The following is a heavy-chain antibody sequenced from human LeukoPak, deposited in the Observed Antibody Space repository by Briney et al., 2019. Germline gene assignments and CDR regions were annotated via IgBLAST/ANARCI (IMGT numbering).Heavy chain of an antibody. J-gene: IGHJ6*03. Sequence: SETLSLTCTVSGYSISSGYYWGWIRQPPGKGLEWIGSIYHSGSTYYNPSLKSRVTISVDTSKNQFSLKLSSVTAADTAVYYCARGEYYYYMDVWGKGTTVTISS. CDR1: GYSISSGYY. CDR3: ARGEYYYYMDV. CDR2: IYHSGST. V-gene: IGHV4-38-2*02.